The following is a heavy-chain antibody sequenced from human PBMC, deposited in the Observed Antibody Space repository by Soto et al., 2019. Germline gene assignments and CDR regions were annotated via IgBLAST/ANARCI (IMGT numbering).Heavy chain of an antibody. D-gene: IGHD2-2*01. J-gene: IGHJ6*02. V-gene: IGHV3-30*18. CDR3: AKDIVVVPAAYPHFYYYYGMDV. CDR1: GFTFSSYV. Sequence: GGSLRLSCAASGFTFSSYVMHWVRQSPGKGLEWVAVISYDGSNKYYADSVKGRFTISRDNSKNTLYLQMNSLRAEDTAVYYCAKDIVVVPAAYPHFYYYYGMDVWGQGTTVTVSS. CDR2: ISYDGSNK.